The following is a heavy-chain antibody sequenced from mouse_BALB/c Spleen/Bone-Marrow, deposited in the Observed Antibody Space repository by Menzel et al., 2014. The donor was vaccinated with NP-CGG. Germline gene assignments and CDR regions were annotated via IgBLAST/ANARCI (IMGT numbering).Heavy chain of an antibody. V-gene: IGHV1-14*01. CDR3: YYDYDEGY. D-gene: IGHD2-4*01. J-gene: IGHJ2*01. CDR2: INPYNDGT. Sequence: VHVKQSGPELVKPGASVKMSCKASGYTFTSYVMRWVKQKPGQGLEWIGYINPYNDGTKYNEKFKGKATLTSDKSSNTAYMELSSLTSEDSAVYYCYYDYDEGYWGQGTTLTVSS. CDR1: GYTFTSYV.